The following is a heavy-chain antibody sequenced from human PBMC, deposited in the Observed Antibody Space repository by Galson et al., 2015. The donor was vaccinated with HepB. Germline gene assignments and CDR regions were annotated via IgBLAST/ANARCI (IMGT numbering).Heavy chain of an antibody. J-gene: IGHJ6*02. CDR1: GFTFSSYG. CDR2: IWYDGSNK. Sequence: SLGLSCAASGFTFSSYGMHWVRQAPGKGLGWVAVIWYDGSNKYYADSVKGRFTISRDNSKNTLYLQMNSLRAEDTAVYYCARDGLDCGGDCYSSYYYSGMDVWGQGTTVTVSS. D-gene: IGHD2-21*01. CDR3: ARDGLDCGGDCYSSYYYSGMDV. V-gene: IGHV3-33*01.